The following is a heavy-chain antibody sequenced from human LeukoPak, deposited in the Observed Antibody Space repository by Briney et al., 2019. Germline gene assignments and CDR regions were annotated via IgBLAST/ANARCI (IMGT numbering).Heavy chain of an antibody. CDR1: GFTFSSYA. CDR3: AKEGAASSGWYGDAFDI. Sequence: GGSLRLSCAASGFTFSSYAMSWVRQAPGKGLEWVSAISVSGGSTYYADSVKGRFTISRDNSKNTLYLQMNSLRAEDTAVYYCAKEGAASSGWYGDAFDIWGQGTMVTVSS. D-gene: IGHD6-19*01. V-gene: IGHV3-23*01. J-gene: IGHJ3*02. CDR2: ISVSGGST.